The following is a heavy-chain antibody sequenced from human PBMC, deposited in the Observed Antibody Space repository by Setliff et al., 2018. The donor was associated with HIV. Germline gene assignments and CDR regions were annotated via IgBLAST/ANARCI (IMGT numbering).Heavy chain of an antibody. V-gene: IGHV3-33*03. CDR3: AKDMNYNNDYPGVLGS. J-gene: IGHJ4*02. Sequence: GGSLRLSCTASGLIFSSYEMNWVRQGPGRGLEWVSLISWYDGNDKYYADSVKGRFTISRDNSKNTLYLEMTSLRAEDTAVYHCAKDMNYNNDYPGVLGSWGRGTLVTVSS. CDR1: GLIFSSYE. D-gene: IGHD3-16*01. CDR2: ISWYDGNDK.